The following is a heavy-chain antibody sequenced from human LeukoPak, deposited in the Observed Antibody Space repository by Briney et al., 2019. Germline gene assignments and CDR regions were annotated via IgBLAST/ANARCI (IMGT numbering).Heavy chain of an antibody. CDR3: ARPHCSSTSCYTRDYWYFDL. CDR2: IYHSGST. D-gene: IGHD2-2*02. CDR1: GGSISSGGYS. V-gene: IGHV4-30-2*01. Sequence: SQTLSLTCAVSGGSISSGGYSWSWIRQPPGKGLEWIGYIYHSGSTYYNPSLKSRVTMSADTSKNQFSLKLSSVTAADTAVYYCARPHCSSTSCYTRDYWYFDLWGRGTLVTVSS. J-gene: IGHJ2*01.